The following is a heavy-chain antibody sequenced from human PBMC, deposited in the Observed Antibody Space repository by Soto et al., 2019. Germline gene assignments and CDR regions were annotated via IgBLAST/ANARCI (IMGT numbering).Heavy chain of an antibody. D-gene: IGHD6-19*01. CDR3: ARVRGIAVAGRLTFYGVDV. V-gene: IGHV1-2*02. CDR2: INPNSGGT. Sequence: EASVKVSCKASGYTFTGYYMHWVRQAPGQGPEWMGWINPNSGGTNYAQKFQGRVTMTRGTSISTAYMELSRLRSDDTAVYYCARVRGIAVAGRLTFYGVDVWGQGTTVTVSS. J-gene: IGHJ6*02. CDR1: GYTFTGYY.